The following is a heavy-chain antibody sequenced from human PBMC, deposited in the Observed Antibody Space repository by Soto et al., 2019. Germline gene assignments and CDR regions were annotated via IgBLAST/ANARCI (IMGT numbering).Heavy chain of an antibody. CDR2: ISAYNGNT. D-gene: IGHD6-19*01. V-gene: IGHV1-18*01. CDR1: GYTFTSYG. J-gene: IGHJ4*02. Sequence: ASVKVSCKASGYTFTSYGISWVRQAPGQGLEWMGWISAYNGNTNYAQKLQGRVTMTTDTSTSTAYMELRSLRSEDTAVYYCARDLSSGGWYYFDYWGQGTLVTVSS. CDR3: ARDLSSGGWYYFDY.